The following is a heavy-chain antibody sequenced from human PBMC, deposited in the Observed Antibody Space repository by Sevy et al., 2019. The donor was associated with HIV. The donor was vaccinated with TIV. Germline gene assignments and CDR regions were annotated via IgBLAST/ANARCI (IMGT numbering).Heavy chain of an antibody. D-gene: IGHD3-3*01. CDR3: AMGELRFLEWLLSGAFDI. CDR1: GFTFSSYS. CDR2: ISSSSSYI. J-gene: IGHJ3*02. Sequence: GGSLRLSCAASGFTFSSYSMNWVRQAPGKGLEWVSSISSSSSYIYYADSVKGRFTISRDNAKNPLYLQMNSLRAEDTAVYYCAMGELRFLEWLLSGAFDIWGQGTMVTVSS. V-gene: IGHV3-21*01.